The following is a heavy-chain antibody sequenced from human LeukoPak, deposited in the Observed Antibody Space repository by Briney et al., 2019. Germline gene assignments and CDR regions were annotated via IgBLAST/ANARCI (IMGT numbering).Heavy chain of an antibody. J-gene: IGHJ6*03. D-gene: IGHD3-10*01. CDR1: GYTFTSYD. CDR3: AREDGSGSYRRYMDV. Sequence: ASVKVSCKASGYTFTSYDINWVRQATGRGLEWMGWMNPNSGNTGYAQKFQGRVTMTRDTSISTAYMELSSLRSEDTAVYYCAREDGSGSYRRYMDVWGKGTTVTISS. CDR2: MNPNSGNT. V-gene: IGHV1-8*01.